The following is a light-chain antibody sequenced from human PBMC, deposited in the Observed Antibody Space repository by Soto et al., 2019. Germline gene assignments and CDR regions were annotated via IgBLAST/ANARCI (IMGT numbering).Light chain of an antibody. CDR3: QQYNNWPPMT. J-gene: IGKJ3*01. CDR1: QSVSGN. CDR2: GAS. V-gene: IGKV3-15*01. Sequence: EIVMTQSPATLSVSPGERATLSCRASQSVSGNLAWYQQKPGQAPRLLIYGASTRATGIPARFSGSGSVTEFTLTISSLQSEDFAVYYCQQYNNWPPMTFGPRTKVDIK.